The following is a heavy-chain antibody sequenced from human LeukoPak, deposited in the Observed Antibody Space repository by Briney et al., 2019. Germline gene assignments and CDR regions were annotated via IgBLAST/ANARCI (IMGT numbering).Heavy chain of an antibody. J-gene: IGHJ5*02. V-gene: IGHV3-74*01. CDR1: GFTFSSYW. Sequence: GGSLRPSCAASGFTFSSYWMHWVRQAPGKGLVWVSRINSDGSSTSYADSVKGRFTISRDNAKNTLYLQMNSLRAEDTAVYYCARGSGPWLLWFGELSNWFDPWGQGTLVTVSS. CDR3: ARGSGPWLLWFGELSNWFDP. D-gene: IGHD3-10*01. CDR2: INSDGSST.